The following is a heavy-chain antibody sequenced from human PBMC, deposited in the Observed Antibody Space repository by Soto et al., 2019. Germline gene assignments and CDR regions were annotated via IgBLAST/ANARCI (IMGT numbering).Heavy chain of an antibody. CDR1: GYTFTSYA. CDR3: ATGTYYSDSSAYYSFAFDY. J-gene: IGHJ4*02. Sequence: AASVKVSCKASGYTFTSYAIHWVRQAPGQRLEWMGWINAGNGNTKYSQKFQGRVTITRDTSASTAYMELSSLRSEDTAVYYCATGTYYSDSSAYYSFAFDYWGQGTLLTVSS. V-gene: IGHV1-3*01. CDR2: INAGNGNT. D-gene: IGHD3-22*01.